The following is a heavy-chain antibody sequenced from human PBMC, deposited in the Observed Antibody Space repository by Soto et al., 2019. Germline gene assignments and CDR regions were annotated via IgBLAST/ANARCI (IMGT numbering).Heavy chain of an antibody. Sequence: EVQLVESGGILVQPGGSRRLSCAASGFTFNTYWMHWVRQAPGKGLVWVSRINSDGTKTTYADSVKGRFTISRDNAKNTVYLQMNSLRAEDTAVYYCATVATNSYNWLDPWGQGTLVTVSS. CDR2: INSDGTKT. J-gene: IGHJ5*02. V-gene: IGHV3-74*01. D-gene: IGHD5-12*01. CDR3: ATVATNSYNWLDP. CDR1: GFTFNTYW.